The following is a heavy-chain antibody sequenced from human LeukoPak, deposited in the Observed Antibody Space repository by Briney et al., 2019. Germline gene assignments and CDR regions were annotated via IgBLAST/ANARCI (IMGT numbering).Heavy chain of an antibody. CDR3: ARLVISGSNYFDY. CDR2: TA. D-gene: IGHD1-26*01. J-gene: IGHJ4*02. Sequence: SETLSLTCTVSGGSINNSNYNWVWIRQPPGKGLEWIGRTAYYNPSLKSRVTVSVDTSKNQFSLKVTSVTAADTAVHYCARLVISGSNYFDYWGRGTLVTVSS. CDR1: GGSINNSNYN. V-gene: IGHV4-39*07.